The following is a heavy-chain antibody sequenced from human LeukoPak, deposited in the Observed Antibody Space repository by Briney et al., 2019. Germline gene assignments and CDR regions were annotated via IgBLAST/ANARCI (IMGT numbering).Heavy chain of an antibody. Sequence: SETLSLTCTVSGGSISSYYWSWIRQPPGKGLEWSGYIYYSGSTNYNPSLKSRVTISVDPSKNQFFLKLSSVTAADTAVYYCARVLLWFGELAFDYWGQGTLVTVSS. J-gene: IGHJ4*02. CDR3: ARVLLWFGELAFDY. CDR1: GGSISSYY. CDR2: IYYSGST. V-gene: IGHV4-59*01. D-gene: IGHD3-10*01.